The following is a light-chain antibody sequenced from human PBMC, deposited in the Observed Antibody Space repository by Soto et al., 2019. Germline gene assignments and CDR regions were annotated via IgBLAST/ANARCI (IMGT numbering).Light chain of an antibody. CDR3: SSWDDNLDAEV. J-gene: IGLJ1*01. CDR2: TND. V-gene: IGLV1-44*01. CDR1: SSNIGSNT. Sequence: QSVLTQPLSASLTPGQRVTISCSGSSSNIGSNTVNWYQQLPGTAPKLLIYTNDQRPSGVPDRFSGSKSGTSASLAISGLQFEDEADYHCSSWDDNLDAEVFGAGTKVTVL.